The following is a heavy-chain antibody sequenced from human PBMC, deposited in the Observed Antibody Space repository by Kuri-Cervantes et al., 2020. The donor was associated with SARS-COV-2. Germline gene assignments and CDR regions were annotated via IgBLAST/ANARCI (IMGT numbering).Heavy chain of an antibody. CDR3: AREQWLRNDY. V-gene: IGHV4-34*01. D-gene: IGHD5-12*01. Sequence: GSLRLSCTVSGGSISSYYWSWIRQPPGKGLEWIGEINHSGSTNYNPSLKSRVTISVDTSKNQFSLKLSSVTAADTAVYYCAREQWLRNDYWGQGTLVTVSS. CDR1: GGSISSYY. J-gene: IGHJ4*02. CDR2: INHSGST.